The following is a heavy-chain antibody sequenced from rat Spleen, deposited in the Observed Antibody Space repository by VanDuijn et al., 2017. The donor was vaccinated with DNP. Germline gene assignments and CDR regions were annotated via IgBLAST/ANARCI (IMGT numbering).Heavy chain of an antibody. CDR3: ATGGRVFPEYFDY. CDR1: GFTFSDYH. J-gene: IGHJ2*01. Sequence: EVQLVESGGGLVQPGRSLKLSCAASGFTFSDYHVAWVLQTPKKGLEWVTSISSSAGSTSYRDSVKGRFTISRDNAKSTLYLQMDSLRSEDTATYYCATGGRVFPEYFDYWGQGVMVTVSS. CDR2: ISSSAGST. V-gene: IGHV5-20*01. D-gene: IGHD1-11*01.